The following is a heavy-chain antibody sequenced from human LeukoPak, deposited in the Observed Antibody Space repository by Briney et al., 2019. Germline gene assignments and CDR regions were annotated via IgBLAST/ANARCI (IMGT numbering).Heavy chain of an antibody. V-gene: IGHV4-59*08. CDR3: ARHAKGPNSYYYYAMDV. CDR1: GGSISTYY. J-gene: IGHJ6*02. CDR2: IYYSGST. Sequence: PSGTLSLTCTVSGGSISTYYWSWIRQPPGKGLEWIGYIYYSGSTNYNPSLKSRVTISVDTSKTQFSLNLSSATAADTAVYYCARHAKGPNSYYYYAMDVWGQGTTVTVSS. D-gene: IGHD4/OR15-4a*01.